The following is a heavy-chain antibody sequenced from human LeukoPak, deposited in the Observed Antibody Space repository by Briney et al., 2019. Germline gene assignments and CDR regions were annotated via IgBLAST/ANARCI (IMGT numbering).Heavy chain of an antibody. J-gene: IGHJ4*02. CDR3: ARTNPSFDY. CDR1: GGSISNYY. V-gene: IGHV4-59*08. Sequence: ASETLSLTCTVSGGSISNYYWSWIRQPPGKGLEWMGYMSYSGSADYNPSLNSRITISVDTSKNQVSLKLRSVTAADTAVYYCARTNPSFDYWGQGTLVTVSS. CDR2: MSYSGSA.